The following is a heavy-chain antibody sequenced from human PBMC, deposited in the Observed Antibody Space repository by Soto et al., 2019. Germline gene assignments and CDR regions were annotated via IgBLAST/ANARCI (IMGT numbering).Heavy chain of an antibody. J-gene: IGHJ4*02. V-gene: IGHV1-69*08. D-gene: IGHD6-19*01. CDR3: ATDPGAYSSGWYDY. CDR1: GGTFSSYT. CDR2: IIPILDIA. Sequence: QVQLVQSGAEVKKPGSSVKVSCKASGGTFSSYTISWVRQAPGQGREWMGRIIPILDIANYAQKFQGRVTITADKSTITAYMELSSLTSEDTAVYYCATDPGAYSSGWYDYWGQGTLVTVSS.